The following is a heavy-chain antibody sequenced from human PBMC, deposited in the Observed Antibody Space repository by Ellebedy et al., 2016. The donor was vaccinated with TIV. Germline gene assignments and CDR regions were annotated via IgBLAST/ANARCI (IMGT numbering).Heavy chain of an antibody. CDR3: ARLFPDDGAEWIGDESDFDI. CDR1: GYTFTSYD. J-gene: IGHJ3*02. V-gene: IGHV1-69*04. Sequence: ASVKVSCKASGYTFTSYDINSLRQASGQGLEGVGRIIPFLGLATYAKKFQGRVTITADKSTSIAYMELSRLRSEDTAVYFCARLFPDDGAEWIGDESDFDIWGQGTMIIVSS. CDR2: IIPFLGLA. D-gene: IGHD3-10*01.